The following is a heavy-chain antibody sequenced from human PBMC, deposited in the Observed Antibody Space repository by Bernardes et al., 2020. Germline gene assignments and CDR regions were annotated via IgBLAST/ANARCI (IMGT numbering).Heavy chain of an antibody. CDR2: INHSGST. Sequence: SETLSLTCAVYGGSFSGYYWSWIRQPPGKGLEWIGEINHSGSTNYNPSLKSRVTISVDTSKNQFSLKLSSVTAADTAVYYCASFSMYDFWSGYYTGGWFDPWGQGTLVTVSS. D-gene: IGHD3-3*01. J-gene: IGHJ5*02. CDR3: ASFSMYDFWSGYYTGGWFDP. CDR1: GGSFSGYY. V-gene: IGHV4-34*01.